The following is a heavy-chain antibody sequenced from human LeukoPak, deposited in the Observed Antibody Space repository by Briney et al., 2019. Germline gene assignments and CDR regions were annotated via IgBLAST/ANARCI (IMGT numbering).Heavy chain of an antibody. J-gene: IGHJ4*02. CDR2: IRGSGGST. V-gene: IGHV3-23*01. D-gene: IGHD3-22*01. CDR3: AKESHYDTSGFYFTAFDF. CDR1: GFTFSSYA. Sequence: PGGSLRLSCAASGFTFSSYAMSWVRQAPGKGLEWASGIRGSGGSTYYADSVKGRFTMSRDKSKNTLYLQMNSLRAEDTAVYYCAKESHYDTSGFYFTAFDFWGQGTLVTVSS.